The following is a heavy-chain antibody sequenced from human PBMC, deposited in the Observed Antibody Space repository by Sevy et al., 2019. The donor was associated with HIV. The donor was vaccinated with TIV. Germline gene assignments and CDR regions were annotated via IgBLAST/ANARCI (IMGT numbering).Heavy chain of an antibody. CDR3: AKDLEQQLGPDY. V-gene: IGHV3-23*01. Sequence: GSLRLSCAASGFTFSSYDMSWVRQAPGKGLEWVSGISPTGGTTHYAESVKGRFIISRDNSKKTLFLQINSLRAEDTALYYCAKDLEQQLGPDYWGQGTQVTVSS. CDR2: ISPTGGTT. J-gene: IGHJ4*02. CDR1: GFTFSSYD. D-gene: IGHD6-13*01.